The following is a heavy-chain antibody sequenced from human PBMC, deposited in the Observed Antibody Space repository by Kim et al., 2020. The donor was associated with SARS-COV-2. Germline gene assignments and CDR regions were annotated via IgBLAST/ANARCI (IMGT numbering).Heavy chain of an antibody. CDR3: ARHGFTGGACYFDP. D-gene: IGHD2-8*02. CDR2: IYYTGTT. J-gene: IGHJ5*02. CDR1: GGSISSSDYY. V-gene: IGHV4-39*01. Sequence: TLSLTCTVSGGSISSSDYYWGWIRQPPGKGLEWIGSIYYTGTTYYNPPLKSRVTISVDTSKNQFSLKLSSVTDATVYYCARHGFTGGACYFDPWGQGT.